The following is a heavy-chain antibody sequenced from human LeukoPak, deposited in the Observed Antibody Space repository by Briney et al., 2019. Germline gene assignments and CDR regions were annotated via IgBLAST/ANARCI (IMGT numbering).Heavy chain of an antibody. CDR2: INPNSGGT. J-gene: IGHJ6*03. CDR3: ARDRFRQLVPYYYYYMDV. D-gene: IGHD6-6*01. V-gene: IGHV1-2*02. Sequence: ASVRVSCKASGYTFTGYYMHWVRQAPGQGLEWMGWINPNSGGTNYAQKFQGRVTMTRDTSISTAYMELSRLRSDDTAVYYCARDRFRQLVPYYYYYMDVWGKGTTVTVSS. CDR1: GYTFTGYY.